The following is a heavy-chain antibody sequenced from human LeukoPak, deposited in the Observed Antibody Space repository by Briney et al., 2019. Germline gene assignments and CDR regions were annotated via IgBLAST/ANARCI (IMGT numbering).Heavy chain of an antibody. V-gene: IGHV4-39*07. D-gene: IGHD3-22*01. J-gene: IGHJ4*02. Sequence: SETLSLTCTVSGGSISSSSYYWGWIRQPPGKGLEWIGSIYYSGSTYYNPSLKSRVTISVDTSKNQFSLKLSSVTAADTAVYYCASSPGGGYSANFDYWGQGTLVTVSS. CDR1: GGSISSSSYY. CDR2: IYYSGST. CDR3: ASSPGGGYSANFDY.